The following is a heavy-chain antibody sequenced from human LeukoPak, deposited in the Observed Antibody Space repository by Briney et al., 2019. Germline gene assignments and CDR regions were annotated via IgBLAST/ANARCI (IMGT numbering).Heavy chain of an antibody. CDR1: GFTFSGSA. Sequence: PGGSLRLSCSASGFTFSGSAMHWVRQASGKGLDGVGRIRSKANSYATAYAASVKGRFTISRDDSKNTAYLQMNSLKTEDTAVYYCTSTVAKGTGAFDIWGQGTMVTVSS. J-gene: IGHJ3*02. CDR3: TSTVAKGTGAFDI. CDR2: IRSKANSYAT. V-gene: IGHV3-73*01. D-gene: IGHD4-23*01.